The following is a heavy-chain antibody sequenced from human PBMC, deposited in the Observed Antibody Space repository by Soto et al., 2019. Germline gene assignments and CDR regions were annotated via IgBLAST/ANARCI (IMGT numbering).Heavy chain of an antibody. J-gene: IGHJ4*02. Sequence: GGSLRLSCAASRFTFSSYAMHWVRQAPGKGLEWVAVISYDGSNKYYADSVKGRFTISRDNSKNTLYLQMNSLRAEDTAVYYCASAYDSSGYSLLDYWGQGTLVTVSS. V-gene: IGHV3-30-3*01. CDR2: ISYDGSNK. CDR1: RFTFSSYA. D-gene: IGHD3-22*01. CDR3: ASAYDSSGYSLLDY.